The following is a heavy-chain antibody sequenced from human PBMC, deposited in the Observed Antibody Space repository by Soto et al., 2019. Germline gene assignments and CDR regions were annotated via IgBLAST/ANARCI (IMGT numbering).Heavy chain of an antibody. V-gene: IGHV3-53*01. J-gene: IGHJ3*02. CDR3: AREQPGYGAFDI. CDR2: IFSVGTT. Sequence: EVQLVESGGGLIQPGGSLRLSCAASGFTVSSNHLSWVRQAPGKGLEWVSVIFSVGTTYYADSVKGRFTISRDNSENMLYVQMNSLRAEDTGVYYCAREQPGYGAFDIWGQGTMVTVSS. D-gene: IGHD3-9*01. CDR1: GFTVSSNH.